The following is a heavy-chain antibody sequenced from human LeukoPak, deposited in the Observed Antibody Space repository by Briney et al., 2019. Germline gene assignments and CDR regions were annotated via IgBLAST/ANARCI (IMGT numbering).Heavy chain of an antibody. V-gene: IGHV4-59*01. Sequence: SETLSLTCTVSGGSISSYYWSWIRQPPGKGLEWIGYIYYSGSTNYNPSLKRRVTISVDTSKNQFSLKLSSVTAADTAVYYCASSPLYSSGWYGSVWGQGALVTVSS. CDR3: ASSPLYSSGWYGSV. CDR1: GGSISSYY. CDR2: IYYSGST. D-gene: IGHD6-19*01. J-gene: IGHJ4*02.